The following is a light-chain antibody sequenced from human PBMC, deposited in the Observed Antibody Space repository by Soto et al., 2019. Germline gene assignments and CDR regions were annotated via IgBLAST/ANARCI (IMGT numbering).Light chain of an antibody. CDR1: SSAVDDYDY. J-gene: IGLJ1*01. CDR3: SSYATSTAYL. CDR2: EVS. V-gene: IGLV2-14*01. Sequence: QSVVTQPASVSGSPVQSITISCTGTSSAVDDYDYVSCDQLHPGKVPTMMVCEVSKRLSRVSYRLSRPTSSNTASLTITGHQAKVEADYFGSSYATSTAYLFGTGTKVTV.